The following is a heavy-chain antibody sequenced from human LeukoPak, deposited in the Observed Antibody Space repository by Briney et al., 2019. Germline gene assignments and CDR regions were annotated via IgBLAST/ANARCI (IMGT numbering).Heavy chain of an antibody. CDR2: INPNSGGT. CDR1: GYTFISYY. Sequence: GASVKVSCKASGYTFISYYMHWVRQAPGQGLEWMGWINPNSGGTNYAQKFQGRVTMTRDTSISTAYMELSRLRSDDTAVYYCARNVAYGDYYDAFDIWGQGTMVTVSS. V-gene: IGHV1-2*02. J-gene: IGHJ3*02. D-gene: IGHD4-17*01. CDR3: ARNVAYGDYYDAFDI.